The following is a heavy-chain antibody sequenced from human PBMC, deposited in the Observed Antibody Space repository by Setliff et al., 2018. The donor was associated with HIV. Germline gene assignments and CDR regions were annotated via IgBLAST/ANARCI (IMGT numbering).Heavy chain of an antibody. J-gene: IGHJ3*02. CDR1: GFSFSSYE. CDR3: ARVYDAFDI. CDR2: ISSSGSTR. V-gene: IGHV3-48*03. Sequence: PGGSLRLSCAASGFSFSSYEMSWVRQAPGKGLEWISCISSSGSTRYYADSVKGRFTISRDNAKNSLYLQMNSLRAEDTAVYYCARVYDAFDIWGQGTMVTVSS.